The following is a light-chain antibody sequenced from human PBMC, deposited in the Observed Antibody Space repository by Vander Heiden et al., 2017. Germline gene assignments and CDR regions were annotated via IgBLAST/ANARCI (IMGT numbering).Light chain of an antibody. J-gene: IGLJ2*01. V-gene: IGLV3-9*01. Sequence: SYELTQPLSVSVALGQTARITCGGNNIGSKNVHWYQQRPGQAPVLVIYRDSNRPSGIPERFSGSNSGNTATLTISRAQAGDEADYYCQVWDTRTVVFGGGTKLNVL. CDR3: QVWDTRTVV. CDR1: NIGSKN. CDR2: RDS.